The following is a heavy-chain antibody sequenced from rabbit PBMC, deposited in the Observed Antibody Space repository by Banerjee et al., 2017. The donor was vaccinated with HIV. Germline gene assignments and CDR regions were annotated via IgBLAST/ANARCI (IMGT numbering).Heavy chain of an antibody. CDR2: IYGGSDGTT. Sequence: QEQLEESGGDLVKPEGSLTLTCTASGFSFSSSYWICWVRQAPGKGLEWIGCIYGGSDGTTYYASWVNGRFTISKPSSTTVTLQMTSLTAADTATYFCARGYFVNGVDSSDYGPHAFDPWGPGTLVTVS. CDR3: ARGYFVNGVDSSDYGPHAFDP. CDR1: GFSFSSSYW. D-gene: IGHD1-1*01. V-gene: IGHV1S45*01. J-gene: IGHJ2*01.